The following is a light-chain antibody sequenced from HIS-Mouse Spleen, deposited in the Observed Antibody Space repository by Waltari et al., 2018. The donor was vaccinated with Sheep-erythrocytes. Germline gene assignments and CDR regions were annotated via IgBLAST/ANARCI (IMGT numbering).Light chain of an antibody. CDR1: SSDVGGYNY. J-gene: IGLJ1*01. CDR3: CSYAGSYNHV. CDR2: DVS. Sequence: QSALTQPRPVSGSPGQSVTISCTGTSSDVGGYNYVPRYQQHPGKAPKLMIYDVSKRPSGVPDRFSGSKSGNTASLTISGLQAEDEADYYCCSYAGSYNHVFATGTKVTVL. V-gene: IGLV2-11*01.